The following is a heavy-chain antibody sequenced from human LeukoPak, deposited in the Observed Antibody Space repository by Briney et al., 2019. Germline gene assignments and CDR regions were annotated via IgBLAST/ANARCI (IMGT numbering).Heavy chain of an antibody. CDR2: IYTSGST. Sequence: SETLSLTCTVSGGSISSGSYYWSWIRQPAGKGLEWIGRIYTSGSTNYNPSLKSRVTISVDTSKNQFSLKLSSVTAADTAVYYCARDGSGWYGGLDYWGQGTLVTVSS. V-gene: IGHV4-61*02. J-gene: IGHJ4*02. D-gene: IGHD6-19*01. CDR3: ARDGSGWYGGLDY. CDR1: GGSISSGSYY.